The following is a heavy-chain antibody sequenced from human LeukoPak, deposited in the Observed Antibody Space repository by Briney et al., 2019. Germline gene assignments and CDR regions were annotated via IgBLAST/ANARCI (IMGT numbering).Heavy chain of an antibody. J-gene: IGHJ4*02. CDR2: IKSKTHGGTA. CDR1: GLTFSNVW. CDR3: TTFSDCTSSICYTNY. D-gene: IGHD2-2*02. V-gene: IGHV3-15*01. Sequence: GGSLRLSCVVSGLTFSNVWMSWVRQAPGKGLEWVGRIKSKTHGGTADYAAPVYGRFTVSRDDSKNTLYLQMNSLQTEDTAVYYCTTFSDCTSSICYTNYWGQGTLVTVSS.